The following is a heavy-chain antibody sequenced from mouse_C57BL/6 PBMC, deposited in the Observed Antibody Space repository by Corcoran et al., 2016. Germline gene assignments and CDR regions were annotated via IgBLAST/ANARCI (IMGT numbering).Heavy chain of an antibody. V-gene: IGHV1-19*01. CDR1: GYTFTDYY. Sequence: EVQLQQSGPVLVKPGASVNMSCKASGYTFTDYYMNWVKQSHVKSLEWIGVINPYNGGTSYNQKFKGKATLTVDKSSSTAYMELNSLTSEDSAVYYCARWGYEATVVDYWGQGTTLTVSS. D-gene: IGHD1-1*01. CDR3: ARWGYEATVVDY. J-gene: IGHJ2*01. CDR2: INPYNGGT.